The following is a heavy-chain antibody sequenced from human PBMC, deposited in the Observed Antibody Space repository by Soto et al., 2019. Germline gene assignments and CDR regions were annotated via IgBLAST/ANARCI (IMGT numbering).Heavy chain of an antibody. CDR2: IATTGETT. V-gene: IGHV3-23*01. CDR1: GFTFNTYD. J-gene: IGHJ4*01. Sequence: EVQLLESGGGLVQPGGSLRLSCAASGFTFNTYDMSWVRQAPGTGLEWVSSIATTGETTFYADSVRGRFTISRDNSKNPRFLQITPLRADDPAIYYWVRHWGGWGHGTLVTVSS. CDR3: VRHWGG. D-gene: IGHD2-21*01.